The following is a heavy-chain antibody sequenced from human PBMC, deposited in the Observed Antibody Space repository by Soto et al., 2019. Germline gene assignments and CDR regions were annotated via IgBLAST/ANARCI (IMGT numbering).Heavy chain of an antibody. V-gene: IGHV1-18*01. D-gene: IGHD6-19*01. CDR3: AREPVAGIWFDP. Sequence: QVQLVQSGAEVKKPGASVKVSCKASGYTFTSYGISWVRQAPGRGLEWVGCINSYNGKTNHAETLQGRVTLTTDKTTSTAYMELRSLRSDDTAVYYWAREPVAGIWFDPWGQGALVTVSS. CDR2: INSYNGKT. CDR1: GYTFTSYG. J-gene: IGHJ5*02.